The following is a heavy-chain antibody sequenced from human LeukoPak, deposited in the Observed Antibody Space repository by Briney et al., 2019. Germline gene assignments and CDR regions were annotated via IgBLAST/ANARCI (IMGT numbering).Heavy chain of an antibody. V-gene: IGHV4-31*03. CDR2: IYYSGST. Sequence: SETLSLTCTVSGGSISSGGYYWSWIRQHPGKGLEWIGYIYYSGSTYYNPSPKSRVTISVDTSKNQFSLKLSSVTAADTAVYYCARGPTIQLWFDYWGQGTLVTVSS. CDR3: ARGPTIQLWFDY. J-gene: IGHJ4*02. CDR1: GGSISSGGYY. D-gene: IGHD5-18*01.